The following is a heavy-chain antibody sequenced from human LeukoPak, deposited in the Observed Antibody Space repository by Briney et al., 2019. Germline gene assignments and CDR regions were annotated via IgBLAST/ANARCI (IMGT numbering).Heavy chain of an antibody. J-gene: IGHJ4*02. CDR2: VNGDGRST. CDR3: AKDMWRFGELDYDY. CDR1: GFTFSTYW. D-gene: IGHD3-10*01. Sequence: GGSLRLSCAASGFTFSTYWMHWVRQAPGKGLVWVSRVNGDGRSTAYVDSVKGRFTISRDNSKNSLYLQMNSLRTEDTALYYCAKDMWRFGELDYDYWGQGTLVTVSS. V-gene: IGHV3-74*03.